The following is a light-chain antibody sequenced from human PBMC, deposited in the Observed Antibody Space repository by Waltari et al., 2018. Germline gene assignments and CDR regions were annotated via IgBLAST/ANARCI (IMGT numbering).Light chain of an antibody. Sequence: QSVLTQPPSASGTPGQRVPISCSGSSSNIGSHYVYWYQQLPGTAPKLLIYRNNQRPSGVPDRFSGSKSGTSASLAISGLRSEDEADYYCAAWDDSLSGYVFGTGTKVTVL. CDR2: RNN. J-gene: IGLJ1*01. V-gene: IGLV1-47*01. CDR3: AAWDDSLSGYV. CDR1: SSNIGSHY.